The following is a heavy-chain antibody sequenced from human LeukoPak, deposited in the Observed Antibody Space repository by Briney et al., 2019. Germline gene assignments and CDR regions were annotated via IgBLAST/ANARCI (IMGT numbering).Heavy chain of an antibody. D-gene: IGHD5-18*01. CDR2: INPDGSEK. Sequence: GGSLRLSCAASGFSFGSSWMDWVRQAPGKGLEWVASINPDGSEKYSVDSVEGRFTISRDNAKNLLYLQVSSLRVEDTAFYYCARDLAYSRLDYWGQGMLVTVSS. J-gene: IGHJ4*02. CDR1: GFSFGSSW. V-gene: IGHV3-7*01. CDR3: ARDLAYSRLDY.